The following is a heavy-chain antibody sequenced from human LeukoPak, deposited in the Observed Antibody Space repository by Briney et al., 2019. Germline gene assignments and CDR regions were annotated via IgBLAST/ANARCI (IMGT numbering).Heavy chain of an antibody. CDR1: GESISGFY. Sequence: SETLSLTCTVSGESISGFYWNWIRQPPGKGLEWIGYIYYSGSTNYNPSLKSRVTISVDTSKNQFFLRLSSVPAADTAMYYCASLPSGNYFDLWGQGTLVTVSS. CDR3: ASLPSGNYFDL. J-gene: IGHJ4*02. V-gene: IGHV4-59*12. D-gene: IGHD6-6*01. CDR2: IYYSGST.